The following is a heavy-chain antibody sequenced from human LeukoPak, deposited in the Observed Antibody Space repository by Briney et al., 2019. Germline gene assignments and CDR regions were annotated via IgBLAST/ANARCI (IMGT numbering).Heavy chain of an antibody. J-gene: IGHJ6*03. Sequence: SETLSLTCAVYSGSFSGYYWSWIRQPPGKGLEWIGEINHSGSTNYNPSLKSRVTISVDTSKNQFSLKLSSVTAADTAVYYCARRFGAPGNYYGSGAPRGYYMDVWGKGTTVTISS. CDR2: INHSGST. D-gene: IGHD3-10*01. V-gene: IGHV4-34*01. CDR3: ARRFGAPGNYYGSGAPRGYYMDV. CDR1: SGSFSGYY.